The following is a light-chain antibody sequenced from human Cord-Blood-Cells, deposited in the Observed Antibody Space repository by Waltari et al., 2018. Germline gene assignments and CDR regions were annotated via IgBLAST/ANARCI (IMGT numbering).Light chain of an antibody. J-gene: IGKJ1*01. CDR3: QQYGSSPQT. CDR2: KAS. Sequence: DIQMTQSPSTLSASVGDRVTITCRASQSISSWLAWYQQKPGKAPKVLIYKASSLESGVPSRFSGSGSGTEFTLTISSLQPDDFAVYYCQQYGSSPQTFGQGTKVEIK. V-gene: IGKV1-5*03. CDR1: QSISSW.